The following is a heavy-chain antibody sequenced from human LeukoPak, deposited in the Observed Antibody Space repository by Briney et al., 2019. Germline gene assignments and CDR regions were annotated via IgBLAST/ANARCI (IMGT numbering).Heavy chain of an antibody. J-gene: IGHJ4*02. CDR2: IIPIFGTA. CDR3: ARGSYGYEFYFDY. D-gene: IGHD5-18*01. V-gene: IGHV1-69*05. Sequence: SVKVSCKASGGTFSSYAISWVRQAPGHGLEWMGRIIPIFGTANYAQKFQGRVTITTDESTSTAYMELSSLRSEDTAVYYCARGSYGYEFYFDYWGQGTLVTVSS. CDR1: GGTFSSYA.